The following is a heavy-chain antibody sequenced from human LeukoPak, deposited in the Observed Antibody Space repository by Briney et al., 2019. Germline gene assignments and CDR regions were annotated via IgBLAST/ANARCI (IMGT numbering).Heavy chain of an antibody. Sequence: GGSLRLSCAVSEFTFSIAWMSWVRQAPGKGLEWVGRIKSKTDGGTTDYAAPVKGRFTISRDDSKNTMYLQTNSLKAEDTAVYYCTTVGCSGGGCFFFDYWGQGTLVTVSS. CDR1: EFTFSIAW. CDR2: IKSKTDGGTT. J-gene: IGHJ4*02. CDR3: TTVGCSGGGCFFFDY. V-gene: IGHV3-15*01. D-gene: IGHD2-15*01.